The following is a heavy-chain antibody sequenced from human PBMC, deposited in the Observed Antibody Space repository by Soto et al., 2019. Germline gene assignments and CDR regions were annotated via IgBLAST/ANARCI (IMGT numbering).Heavy chain of an antibody. Sequence: HPGGSLRLSCAASGFTFSSYWMHWVRQAPGKGLVWVSRINSDGSSTTYADSVKGRFTISRDNAKNTLYLQMNSLRAEDTAVYYCARRSCSGGDCYHVDYWGQGTLVTVSS. CDR2: INSDGSST. V-gene: IGHV3-74*01. D-gene: IGHD2-15*01. CDR1: GFTFSSYW. J-gene: IGHJ4*02. CDR3: ARRSCSGGDCYHVDY.